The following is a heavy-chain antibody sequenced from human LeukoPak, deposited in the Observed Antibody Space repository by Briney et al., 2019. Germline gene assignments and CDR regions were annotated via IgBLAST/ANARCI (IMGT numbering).Heavy chain of an antibody. CDR2: IYYSGIT. CDR1: GGSFSGYY. Sequence: SETLSLTCAVYGGSFSGYYWSWIRQPPGKGLEWIGSIYYSGITFYNPSLKSRLTISVDTSKNQFSLKLTSVTAADTAVYYCARPLDTTFFNAFDIWGQGTMVTVSS. CDR3: ARPLDTTFFNAFDI. J-gene: IGHJ3*02. V-gene: IGHV4-34*01. D-gene: IGHD2/OR15-2a*01.